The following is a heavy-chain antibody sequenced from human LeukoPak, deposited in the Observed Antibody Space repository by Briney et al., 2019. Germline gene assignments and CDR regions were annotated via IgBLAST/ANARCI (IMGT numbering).Heavy chain of an antibody. CDR2: IKQDGSEK. D-gene: IGHD3-9*01. CDR1: GFTFSSYW. J-gene: IGHJ4*02. V-gene: IGHV3-7*01. CDR3: ARDFTRITISAGYLDY. Sequence: AGGSLRPSCAASGFTFSSYWMSWVRQAPGKGLEWVANIKQDGSEKYYVDSVKGRFTISRDNAKNSLYLQMNSLRAEDAAVYYCARDFTRITISAGYLDYWGQGTLVTVSS.